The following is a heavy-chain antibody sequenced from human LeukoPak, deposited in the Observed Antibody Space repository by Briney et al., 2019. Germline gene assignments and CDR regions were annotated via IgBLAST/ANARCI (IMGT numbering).Heavy chain of an antibody. Sequence: GGSLRLSCAASGFTFSSYSMNWVRQAPGKGLEWVSSISSSSSYIYYADSVKGRFTISRDNAKNSLYLQMNSLRAEDTAVYYCARDRSLQGFPDAFDIWGQGTMVTVSS. J-gene: IGHJ3*02. D-gene: IGHD2-15*01. V-gene: IGHV3-21*01. CDR3: ARDRSLQGFPDAFDI. CDR1: GFTFSSYS. CDR2: ISSSSSYI.